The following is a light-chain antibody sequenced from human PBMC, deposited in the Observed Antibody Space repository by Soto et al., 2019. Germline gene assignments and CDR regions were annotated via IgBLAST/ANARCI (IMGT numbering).Light chain of an antibody. V-gene: IGKV3-15*01. J-gene: IGKJ1*01. Sequence: IVMTQSPATLSVSPVERAPLSCRASQSVSSNLAWYQQKPGQAPRLLIYGASTRATGIPARFSGSGSGTEFTLTISSLQSEDFAVDDCQQYNNWPRTCGQGTKVDIK. CDR1: QSVSSN. CDR3: QQYNNWPRT. CDR2: GAS.